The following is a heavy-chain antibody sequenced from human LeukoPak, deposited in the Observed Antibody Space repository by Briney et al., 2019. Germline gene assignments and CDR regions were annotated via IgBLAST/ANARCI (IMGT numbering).Heavy chain of an antibody. Sequence: SETLSLTCAVYGGSFSGYYWSWIRQPPGKGLEWIGEINHSGSTNYNPSLKSRVTISVDTSKNQFSLKLSSVTAADTAVYYCARADYYDSSGYYSGRRAFDYWGQGTLVTVSS. CDR3: ARADYYDSSGYYSGRRAFDY. CDR2: INHSGST. J-gene: IGHJ4*02. V-gene: IGHV4-34*01. CDR1: GGSFSGYY. D-gene: IGHD3-22*01.